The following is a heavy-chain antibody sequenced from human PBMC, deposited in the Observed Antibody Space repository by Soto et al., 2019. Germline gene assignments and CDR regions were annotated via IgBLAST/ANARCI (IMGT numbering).Heavy chain of an antibody. D-gene: IGHD3-3*01. CDR1: GFTFSSSG. J-gene: IGHJ5*02. CDR2: IRYDGSNK. CDR3: ARVLGYYEFGSARVAGWFDP. Sequence: GGSLRLACATSGFTFSSSGMHWVRQAPGKGLEWVSVIRYDGSNKYYADSVKGRFTISRDNSKNTLYLQMNSLRAEDTAVYYCARVLGYYEFGSARVAGWFDPWGQGTLVTVSS. V-gene: IGHV3-33*01.